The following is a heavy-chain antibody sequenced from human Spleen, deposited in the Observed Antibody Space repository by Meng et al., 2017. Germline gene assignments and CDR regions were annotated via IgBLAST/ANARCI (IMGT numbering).Heavy chain of an antibody. D-gene: IGHD6-19*01. CDR2: INTNTGNP. Sequence: ASVKVSCKASGYTFTNYAIKWVRQAPGQGLEWMGWINTNTGNPTCAQGFTGRFVFSLDTSVSTAYLQISSLNPEDTAVYYCARVSVAVDYWGQGTLVTVSS. J-gene: IGHJ4*02. CDR1: GYTFTNYA. CDR3: ARVSVAVDY. V-gene: IGHV7-4-1*02.